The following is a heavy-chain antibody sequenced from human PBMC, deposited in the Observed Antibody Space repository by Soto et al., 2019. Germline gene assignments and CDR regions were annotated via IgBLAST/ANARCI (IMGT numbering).Heavy chain of an antibody. D-gene: IGHD5-12*01. Sequence: SETLSLTCAVYGGSFSGYYWSWIRQPPGKGLEWIGEINHSGSTNYNPSLKSRVTISVDTSKNQFSLKLSSVTAADTAVYYCGRGYPNSGYGFFRKYYFDYWGQGTLVTVSS. J-gene: IGHJ4*02. V-gene: IGHV4-34*01. CDR2: INHSGST. CDR3: GRGYPNSGYGFFRKYYFDY. CDR1: GGSFSGYY.